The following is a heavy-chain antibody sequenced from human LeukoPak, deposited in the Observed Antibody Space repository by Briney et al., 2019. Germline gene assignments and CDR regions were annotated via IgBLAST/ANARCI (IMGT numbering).Heavy chain of an antibody. D-gene: IGHD6-13*01. J-gene: IGHJ6*03. CDR3: ARYYLLPRLQLVRDGYMDV. CDR2: IYPGDSDT. Sequence: KPGESLNTSCTGSGYTFTSYCIGWVRQTPGKGLEWMGNIYPGDSDTRYSPSFQGQVTISADNSIDTAYLQWSSLTASDTAMYYCARYYLLPRLQLVRDGYMDVGGKGTTVTVSS. V-gene: IGHV5-51*03. CDR1: GYTFTSYC.